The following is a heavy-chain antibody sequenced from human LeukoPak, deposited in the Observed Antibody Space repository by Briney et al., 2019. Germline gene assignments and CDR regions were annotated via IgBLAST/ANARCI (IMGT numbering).Heavy chain of an antibody. CDR2: ISGSGGST. D-gene: IGHD5-24*01. CDR1: GFTFITYA. Sequence: GGSLRLSCAASGFTFITYAMSWVRQAPGKGLEWVSAISGSGGSTNYADSVKGRFTISRDNSKNTLYLQMNSLRAEDTAVYYCAKENGYNYYFDYWGQGTLVTVSS. J-gene: IGHJ4*02. V-gene: IGHV3-23*01. CDR3: AKENGYNYYFDY.